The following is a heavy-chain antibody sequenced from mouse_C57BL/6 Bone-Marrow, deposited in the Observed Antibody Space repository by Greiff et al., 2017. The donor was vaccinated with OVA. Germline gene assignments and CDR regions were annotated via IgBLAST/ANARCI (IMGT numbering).Heavy chain of an antibody. CDR1: GYSITSGYY. V-gene: IGHV3-6*01. J-gene: IGHJ4*01. CDR3: ARDGQLRLHAMDY. Sequence: EVQLQQSGPGLVKPSQSLSLTCSVTGYSITSGYYWNWIRQFPGNKLEWMGYISYDGSNNYNPSLKNRISITRDTSKNQFFLKLNSVTTEDTATYYCARDGQLRLHAMDYWGQETSVTVSS. CDR2: ISYDGSN. D-gene: IGHD3-2*02.